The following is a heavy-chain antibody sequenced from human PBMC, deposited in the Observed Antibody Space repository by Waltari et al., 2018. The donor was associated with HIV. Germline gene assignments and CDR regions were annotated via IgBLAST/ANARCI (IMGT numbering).Heavy chain of an antibody. CDR3: AAPRQGWVRDAFNL. CDR2: IVFGSGNT. J-gene: IGHJ3*01. Sequence: QMQLVQSGPEVKKPGTSVKVHCKPSGINFTNSALQWVRQARGQRLEWIGWIVFGSGNTNYAQNFQGRVTITRDMSTSAAYMELSSLRSEDTAVYYCAAPRQGWVRDAFNLWGQGTMVTVSS. V-gene: IGHV1-58*01. CDR1: GINFTNSA. D-gene: IGHD3-16*01.